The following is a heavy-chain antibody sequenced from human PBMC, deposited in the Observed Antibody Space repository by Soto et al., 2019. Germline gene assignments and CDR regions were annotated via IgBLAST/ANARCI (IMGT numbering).Heavy chain of an antibody. CDR1: GFSLSNARMG. V-gene: IGHV2-26*01. CDR2: IFSNDEK. J-gene: IGHJ5*02. CDR3: ARMTAYAVAGTCWFDP. D-gene: IGHD6-19*01. Sequence: QVTLKESGPVLVKPTETLTLTCTVSGFSLSNARMGVSWIRQPPGKALEWLAHIFSNDEKSYSTSLKSRLTISXXTXKXXVVLTMTNMDPVDTATYYCARMTAYAVAGTCWFDPWGQGTLVTVSS.